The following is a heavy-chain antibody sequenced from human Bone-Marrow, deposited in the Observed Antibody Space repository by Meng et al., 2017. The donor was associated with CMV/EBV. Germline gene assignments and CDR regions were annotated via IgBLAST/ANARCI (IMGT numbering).Heavy chain of an antibody. J-gene: IGHJ4*02. CDR2: INHSGST. CDR3: AGYIVGATRY. V-gene: IGHV4-34*01. Sequence: GSLRLSCAVYGGSFSGYYWSWIRQTPGKGLEWIGEINHSGSTNYNPSLKSRVTISVDTSKNQFSLKLSSVTAADTAVYYCAGYIVGATRYWGQGTLVTVSS. CDR1: GGSFSGYY. D-gene: IGHD1-26*01.